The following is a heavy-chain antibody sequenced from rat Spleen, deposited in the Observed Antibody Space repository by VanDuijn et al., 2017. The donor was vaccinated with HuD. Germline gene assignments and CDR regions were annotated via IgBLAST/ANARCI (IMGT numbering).Heavy chain of an antibody. J-gene: IGHJ3*01. V-gene: IGHV2S12*01. CDR1: GFSLISNG. CDR3: ARDPFGALAY. CDR2: ISSGGST. D-gene: IGHD4-3*01. Sequence: QVQLKESGPGLVQPSQTLSLTCTVSGFSLISNGVSWVRQPPGKGLEWIAAISSGGSTYFNSVLKSRLSISRDTSKSQVFLKMNSLQAEDTATYYCARDPFGALAYWGQGTLVTVSS.